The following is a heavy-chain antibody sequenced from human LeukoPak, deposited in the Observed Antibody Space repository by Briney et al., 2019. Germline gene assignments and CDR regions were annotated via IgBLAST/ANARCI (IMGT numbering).Heavy chain of an antibody. CDR2: IYHSGST. V-gene: IGHV4-38-2*02. Sequence: SETLSLTCTVSGYSISSGSCWGWIRQPPGEGLDWIGSIYHSGSTFYNPSLKSRVTISVDTSKNQFSLKLSSVTAADTAVYYCARMAGIVVVPAAPNDAFDIWGQGTMVTVSS. D-gene: IGHD2-2*01. J-gene: IGHJ3*02. CDR1: GYSISSGSC. CDR3: ARMAGIVVVPAAPNDAFDI.